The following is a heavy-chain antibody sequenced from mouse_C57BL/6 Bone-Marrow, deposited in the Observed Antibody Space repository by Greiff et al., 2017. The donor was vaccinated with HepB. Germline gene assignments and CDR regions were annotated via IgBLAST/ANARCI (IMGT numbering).Heavy chain of an antibody. J-gene: IGHJ4*01. CDR3: AKALNYYAMDY. CDR2: IDPSDSET. CDR1: GYTFTSYW. Sequence: VQLQQSRAELVRPGSSVKLSCKASGYTFTSYWMHWVKQRPIQGLEWIGNIDPSDSETHYNQKFKDKATLTVDKSSSTAYMQLSSLTSEDSAVYYCAKALNYYAMDYWGQGTSVTVSS. V-gene: IGHV1-52*01.